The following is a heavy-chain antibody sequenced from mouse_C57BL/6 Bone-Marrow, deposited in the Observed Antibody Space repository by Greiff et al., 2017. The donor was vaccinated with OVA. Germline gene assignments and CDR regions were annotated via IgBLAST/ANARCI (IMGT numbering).Heavy chain of an antibody. CDR2: LNPNNGGT. J-gene: IGHJ2*01. V-gene: IGHV1-26*01. CDR3: ARGGLLWSYFDY. CDR1: GYTFTDYY. D-gene: IGHD2-1*01. Sequence: VQLQQSGPELVKPGASVKISCKASGYTFTDYYMNWVKQSHGKSLEWIGDLNPNNGGTSYNQKFKGKATLTVDKSSSTAYMEIRSLTSEDSAVYYSARGGLLWSYFDYWGQGTTLTVSS.